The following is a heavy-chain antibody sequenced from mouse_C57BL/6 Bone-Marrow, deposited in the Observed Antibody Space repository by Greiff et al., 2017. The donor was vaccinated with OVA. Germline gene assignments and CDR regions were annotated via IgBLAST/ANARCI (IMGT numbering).Heavy chain of an antibody. V-gene: IGHV1-85*01. Sequence: QVQLQQPGAELVRPGSSVKLSCKASGYTFTSYWMDWVKQRPGQGLEWIGWIYPRDGSTKYNEKFKGKATLTVDTSSSTAYMELHSLTSEDSAVYFCARTGYYGSSWFAYWGQGTLVTVSA. CDR3: ARTGYYGSSWFAY. CDR1: GYTFTSYW. J-gene: IGHJ3*01. CDR2: IYPRDGST. D-gene: IGHD1-1*01.